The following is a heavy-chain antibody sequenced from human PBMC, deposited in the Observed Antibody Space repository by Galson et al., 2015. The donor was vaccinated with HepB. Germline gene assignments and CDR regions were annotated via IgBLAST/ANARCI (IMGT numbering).Heavy chain of an antibody. CDR3: ARGRGYCSSTSCYVWYYYYGMDV. J-gene: IGHJ6*02. V-gene: IGHV3-11*06. CDR1: GFTFSDYY. Sequence: SLRLSCAASGFTFSDYYMSWIRQAPGKGLEWVSYISSSSSYTNYADSVKGRFTISRDNAKNSLYLQMNSLRAEDTAVYYCARGRGYCSSTSCYVWYYYYGMDVWGQGTTVTVSS. D-gene: IGHD2-2*01. CDR2: ISSSSSYT.